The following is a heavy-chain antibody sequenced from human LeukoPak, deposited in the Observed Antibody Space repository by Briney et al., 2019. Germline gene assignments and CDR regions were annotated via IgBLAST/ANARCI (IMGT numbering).Heavy chain of an antibody. CDR1: GSSFTSYW. V-gene: IGHV5-51*01. D-gene: IGHD4-17*01. CDR3: ARFNFYGDSRFSWFDP. Sequence: GESLQISCKGSGSSFTSYWIGWVRQLPGKGLEWMGIIYPGDSDTSYSPSFEGQVTISADKSISTSYLQWSSLKASDTAMYYCARFNFYGDSRFSWFDPWGQGTLVTVSS. CDR2: IYPGDSDT. J-gene: IGHJ5*02.